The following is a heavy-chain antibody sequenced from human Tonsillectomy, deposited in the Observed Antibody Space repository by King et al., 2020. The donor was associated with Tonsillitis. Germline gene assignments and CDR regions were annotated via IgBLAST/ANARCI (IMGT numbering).Heavy chain of an antibody. CDR3: ARMITNYYGSGSYYTGRAGLDV. D-gene: IGHD3-10*01. CDR2: IDWDDDK. J-gene: IGHJ6*02. CDR1: GFSLSTSGMC. V-gene: IGHV2-70*01. Sequence: TLQESGPALVKPTQTLTLTCTFSGFSLSTSGMCVSWIRQPPGKALEWLALIDWDDDKSYSTSLKTRLTISKDTSKNQVVLTMTNMDPVDTATYYCARMITNYYGSGSYYTGRAGLDVWGQGTTVTVSS.